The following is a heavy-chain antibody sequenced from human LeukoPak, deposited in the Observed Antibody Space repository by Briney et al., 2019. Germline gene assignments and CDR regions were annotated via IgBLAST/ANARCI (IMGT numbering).Heavy chain of an antibody. CDR1: GYTFTSYG. CDR3: ARDRIYDFWSGKTYNWFDP. Sequence: ASAKVSCKASGYTFTSYGISWVRQAPGQGLEWMGWISAYNGNTNYAQKLQGRVTMTTDTSTSTAYMELRSLRSDDTAVYYCARDRIYDFWSGKTYNWFDPWGQGTLVTVSS. D-gene: IGHD3-3*01. CDR2: ISAYNGNT. J-gene: IGHJ5*02. V-gene: IGHV1-18*01.